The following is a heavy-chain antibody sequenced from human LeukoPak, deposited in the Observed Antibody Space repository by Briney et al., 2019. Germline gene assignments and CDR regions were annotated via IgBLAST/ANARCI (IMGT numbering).Heavy chain of an antibody. CDR1: GGSFSDYY. CDR2: IKLTGSA. V-gene: IGHV4-34*01. Sequence: SQTLSLTCAVYGGSFSDYYWSCIRQPPGRGLEWIGEIKLTGSAKYNPSLKSRVTISVDTSKNQLSLKLSSVTAADTAVYYCARVGYYYFYGMDVWGQGTTVTVSS. J-gene: IGHJ6*02. CDR3: ARVGYYYFYGMDV.